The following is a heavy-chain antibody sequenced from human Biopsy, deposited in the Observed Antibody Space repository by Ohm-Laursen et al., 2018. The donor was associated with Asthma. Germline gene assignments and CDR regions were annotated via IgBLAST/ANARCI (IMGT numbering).Heavy chain of an antibody. CDR1: AGSIRSGAYY. CDR3: ARRGGVRRYFDY. V-gene: IGHV4-30-4*01. Sequence: TLSLTCTVSAGSIRSGAYYLSWVRQPPGKCLEWLGYIYYIGSTYYNPSLKSRVAISLDTSKNQFSLKLSSVTAADTAVYFCARRGGVRRYFDYWGQGTLVTVSS. J-gene: IGHJ4*02. D-gene: IGHD3-16*01. CDR2: IYYIGST.